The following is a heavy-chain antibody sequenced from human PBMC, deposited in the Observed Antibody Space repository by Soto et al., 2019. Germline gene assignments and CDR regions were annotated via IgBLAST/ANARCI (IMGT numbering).Heavy chain of an antibody. CDR3: AIPNVRGGESRGGYCQH. Sequence: ASVKVSCKASGYIFIKYYVHWVRQAPGQGPEWMGIINPSGGVTSYAQKFLGRVTVTRDTSTSTVYMELSSLRSEDTAVYYCAIPNVRGGESRGGYCQHWGQGTLVTVSS. D-gene: IGHD2-21*01. CDR1: GYIFIKYY. CDR2: INPSGGVT. J-gene: IGHJ1*01. V-gene: IGHV1-46*01.